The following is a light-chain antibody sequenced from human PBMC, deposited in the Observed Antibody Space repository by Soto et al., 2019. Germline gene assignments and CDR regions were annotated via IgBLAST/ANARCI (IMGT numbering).Light chain of an antibody. CDR1: QSISSN. CDR3: QQYDKWPPIT. V-gene: IGKV3-15*01. CDR2: DAS. J-gene: IGKJ5*01. Sequence: EVVMTQSPATLSVSPGERATLSCRASQSISSNLAWYQQKPGQAPRLLIYDASTRATGVSDRFSGSGSGTEFALTISSLQSEDFADYYCQQYDKWPPITFGQGTRLEIK.